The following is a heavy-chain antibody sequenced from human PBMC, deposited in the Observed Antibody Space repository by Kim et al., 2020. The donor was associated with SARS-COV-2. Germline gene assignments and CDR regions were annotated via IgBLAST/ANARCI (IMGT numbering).Heavy chain of an antibody. D-gene: IGHD2-2*01. CDR2: ISTSSTI. V-gene: IGHV3-48*02. J-gene: IGHJ4*02. CDR3: ARHCSSITTCPFDS. Sequence: GGSLRRSCAAPGFTFSSYSMNWVRQAPGKGLEWVSYISTSSTIFYADSVKGRFTISRDNAKNSLYLQMNSLRDEDTAVYYCARHCSSITTCPFDSWGQGTLVTVSS. CDR1: GFTFSSYS.